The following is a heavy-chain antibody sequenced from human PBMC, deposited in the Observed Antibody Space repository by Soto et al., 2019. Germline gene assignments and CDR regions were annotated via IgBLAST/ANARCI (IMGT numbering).Heavy chain of an antibody. CDR2: VSSSGTTM. CDR3: ARMGPRAARPSY. CDR1: GFTFSDYA. J-gene: IGHJ4*02. Sequence: QVQLAESGGGLVEPGGYLRLSCAASGFTFSDYAMSWIRQAPGKGLEWVSFVSSSGTTMYYADSVKGRFTISRDNAKNSLYLQMNSLTADDTAVYYCARMGPRAARPSYWGQGTLVTVSS. D-gene: IGHD6-6*01. V-gene: IGHV3-11*01.